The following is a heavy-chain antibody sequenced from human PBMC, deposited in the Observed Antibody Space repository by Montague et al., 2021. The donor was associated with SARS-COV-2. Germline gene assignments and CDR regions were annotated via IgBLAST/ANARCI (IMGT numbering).Heavy chain of an antibody. CDR2: IYSGGST. CDR3: AGDRGGNYYFDY. D-gene: IGHD1-7*01. CDR1: GFTVSSNY. Sequence: SLRLSCAASGFTVSSNYMSWVRQAPGEGLEWVSVIYSGGSTYYADSVKGRFTISRDNSKNTLYLQMNSLRAEDTAVYYCAGDRGGNYYFDYWGQGTLVTVSS. J-gene: IGHJ4*02. V-gene: IGHV3-53*01.